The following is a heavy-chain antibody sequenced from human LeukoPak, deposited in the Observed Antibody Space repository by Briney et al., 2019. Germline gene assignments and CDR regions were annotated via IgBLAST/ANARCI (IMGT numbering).Heavy chain of an antibody. Sequence: PSETLSPTCTVAGGSISDYYWSWIRQPPRKGLEWLAYIAHSGSTKYNPSLKSRVTISVDTFKNQFSLKVSSVTAADTAVYYCARYIPDAFDIWGQGTMVTVSS. CDR2: IAHSGST. CDR3: ARYIPDAFDI. CDR1: GGSISDYY. V-gene: IGHV4-59*01. J-gene: IGHJ3*02.